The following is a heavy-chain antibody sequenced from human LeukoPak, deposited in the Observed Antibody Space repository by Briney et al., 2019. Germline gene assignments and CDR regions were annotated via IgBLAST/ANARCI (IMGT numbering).Heavy chain of an antibody. CDR1: GFTFSSYS. CDR2: ISSSSSYI. CDR3: ARDATTENFDY. J-gene: IGHJ4*02. V-gene: IGHV3-21*01. D-gene: IGHD1-26*01. Sequence: PGGSLRLSCAASGFTFSSYSMNWVRQAPGKGLEWVSSISSSSSYIYCADSVKGRFTISRDNAKNSLYLQMNSLRAEDTAVYYCARDATTENFDYWGQGTLVTVSS.